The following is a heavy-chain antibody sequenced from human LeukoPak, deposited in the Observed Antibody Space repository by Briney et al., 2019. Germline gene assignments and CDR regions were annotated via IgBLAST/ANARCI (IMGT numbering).Heavy chain of an antibody. Sequence: SETLSLTCTVSSGSISSYYWNWIRQPPGKGLEWIGSIYYSGTTNYNPSLKSRLSMSVDTSKNQFSLKLSSVTAADTAVYYCARDSNWIDYWGQGTLVTVSS. CDR1: SGSISSYY. CDR3: ARDSNWIDY. CDR2: IYYSGTT. V-gene: IGHV4-59*01. J-gene: IGHJ4*02. D-gene: IGHD1-20*01.